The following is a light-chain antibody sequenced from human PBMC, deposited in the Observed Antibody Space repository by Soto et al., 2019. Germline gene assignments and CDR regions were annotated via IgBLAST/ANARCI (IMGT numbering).Light chain of an antibody. CDR2: AAS. J-gene: IGKJ1*01. Sequence: DIHMTQSPSSLSAALGDRVTITFRASQSISSYLNWYQQKPGKAPKLLIYAASTLQFGVPSRFSGSGSGTDFTLTISSLQPEDFATYYCQQSYSTLTWTFGQGTKVDI. CDR3: QQSYSTLTWT. CDR1: QSISSY. V-gene: IGKV1-39*01.